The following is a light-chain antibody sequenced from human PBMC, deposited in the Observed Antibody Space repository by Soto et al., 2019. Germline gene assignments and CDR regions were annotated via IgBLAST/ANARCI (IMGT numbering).Light chain of an antibody. V-gene: IGKV3-20*01. CDR3: QQYGSFSRYIT. CDR1: QSVSSSY. J-gene: IGKJ3*01. CDR2: GAS. Sequence: EIVLTQSPGTLSLSPGERATLSCRASQSVSSSYLAWYQQKPGQAPRLLIYGASSRATGIPDRFSGSGSGTYFTLTISILEREDSAVYYCQQYGSFSRYITFVPGTKVDIK.